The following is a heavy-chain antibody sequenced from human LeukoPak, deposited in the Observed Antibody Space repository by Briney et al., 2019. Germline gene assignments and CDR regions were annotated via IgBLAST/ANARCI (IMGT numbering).Heavy chain of an antibody. J-gene: IGHJ6*03. CDR1: GYAISSGGYY. V-gene: IGHV4-30-2*01. CDR3: ARGGLGSSSSHYYYYVDV. D-gene: IGHD6-13*01. CDR2: TYHSGST. Sequence: PSETLSLTCTVSGYAISSGGYYWSWIRQPPGKGPEWIGYTYHSGSTYYNPSLKSRVTISVDKSKNQFSLKVTSVTAADTAVYYCARGGLGSSSSHYYYYVDVWGKGTTVTVSS.